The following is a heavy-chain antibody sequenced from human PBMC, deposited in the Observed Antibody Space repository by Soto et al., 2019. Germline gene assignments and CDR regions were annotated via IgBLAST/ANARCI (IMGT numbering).Heavy chain of an antibody. CDR2: IWYDGSNE. V-gene: IGHV3-33*01. Sequence: QVQLVESGGGVVQPGRSLRLSCATSGFSFSSYGMQWVRQGPGKGLEWVAVIWYDGSNEWYADSVKGRFTISRDNSKNTVYLQMNSLRAEDTAVYYCARRYGSGTIYGMDVWGQGTTVTVSS. J-gene: IGHJ6*02. CDR3: ARRYGSGTIYGMDV. D-gene: IGHD3-10*01. CDR1: GFSFSSYG.